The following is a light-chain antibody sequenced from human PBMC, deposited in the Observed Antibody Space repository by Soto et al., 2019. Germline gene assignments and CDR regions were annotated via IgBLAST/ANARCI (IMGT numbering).Light chain of an antibody. Sequence: QSALTQPVSVSGSPGQTITISCTGTSIDVGGYNYVSWYQHHPGKAPKLIIYGVTNRPSGVSNRFSGSKSGNTASLTISGLQPEDEADYYCTSYIHRRTLVVFGGGTKVTVL. CDR3: TSYIHRRTLVV. J-gene: IGLJ2*01. CDR2: GVT. CDR1: SIDVGGYNY. V-gene: IGLV2-14*01.